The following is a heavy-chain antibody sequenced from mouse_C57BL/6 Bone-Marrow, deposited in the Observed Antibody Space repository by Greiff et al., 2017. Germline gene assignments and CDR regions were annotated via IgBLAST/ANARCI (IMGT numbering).Heavy chain of an antibody. CDR3: TRSRIYYCTNY. CDR2: IDPEGGET. V-gene: IGHV14-2*01. Sequence: EVKLQESGAELVKPGASVKLSCTASGFNIKDYYIHWVKQRTEQGLEWIGRIDPEGGETKYAPKFQDKATITADTSSNTAFLQLSSLTSEDTAVYYCTRSRIYYCTNYWGQGTTLTVSS. J-gene: IGHJ2*01. CDR1: GFNIKDYY. D-gene: IGHD1-1*01.